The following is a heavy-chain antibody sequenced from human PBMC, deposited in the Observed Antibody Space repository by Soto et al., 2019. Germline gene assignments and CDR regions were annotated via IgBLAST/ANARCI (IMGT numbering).Heavy chain of an antibody. J-gene: IGHJ4*02. D-gene: IGHD6-19*01. V-gene: IGHV2-5*02. CDR2: IYWDDDT. CDR3: AHRRAQGLGVAGTFDS. Sequence: QITLKESGPTLVKPTQTLTLTCTFSGFSFTTTGGGVGWIRQPPGKALEWLALIYWDDDTRYSPSLKSRLTIARDTSTNQVVLTMTTMDPVDTATYSCAHRRAQGLGVAGTFDSWGQGILVTVSS. CDR1: GFSFTTTGGG.